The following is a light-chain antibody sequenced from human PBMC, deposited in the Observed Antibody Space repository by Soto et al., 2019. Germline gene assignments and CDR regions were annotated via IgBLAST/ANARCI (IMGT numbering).Light chain of an antibody. Sequence: EIVLTQSPATLSLSPGERATLSCRASQSVSSYLAWYQQKPGQATRLLIYDASNRATGIPARFSGSGSGTDFTLTMSSLEPEDFAVYYCQQRSNWPPFTFGPGTKVDIK. V-gene: IGKV3-11*01. J-gene: IGKJ3*01. CDR2: DAS. CDR3: QQRSNWPPFT. CDR1: QSVSSY.